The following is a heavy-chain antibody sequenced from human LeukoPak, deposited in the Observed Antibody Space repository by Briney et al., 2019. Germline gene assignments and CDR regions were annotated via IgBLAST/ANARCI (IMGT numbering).Heavy chain of an antibody. D-gene: IGHD2-2*01. CDR2: INPNSGGT. Sequence: VASVKVSCKASGYTFTGYYMHWVRQAPGQGLEWMGRINPNSGGTNYAQKFQGRVTMTRDTSISTAYMELSRLRSDDTAVYYCVRIYCSTTTCYPDYWGQGTLVTVSS. J-gene: IGHJ4*02. CDR3: VRIYCSTTTCYPDY. CDR1: GYTFTGYY. V-gene: IGHV1-2*06.